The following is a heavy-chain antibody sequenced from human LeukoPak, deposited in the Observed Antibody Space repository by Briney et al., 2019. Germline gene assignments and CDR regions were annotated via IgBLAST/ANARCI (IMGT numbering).Heavy chain of an antibody. CDR2: ISSSGSYI. CDR3: ARDAYCGGDCQHPQYYCDC. D-gene: IGHD2-21*02. J-gene: IGHJ4*02. CDR1: GFTFSSYS. Sequence: GGSLRLSCAASGFTFSSYSMNWVRQAPGKGLEWVSSISSSGSYIYYADSVRGRFTISRDNAKNSLYLQVNSLSAEDTAVYYCARDAYCGGDCQHPQYYCDCWGQGTLVTVSS. V-gene: IGHV3-21*01.